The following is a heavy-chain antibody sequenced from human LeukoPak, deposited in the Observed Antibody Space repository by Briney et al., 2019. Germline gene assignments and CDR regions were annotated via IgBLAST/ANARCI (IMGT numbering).Heavy chain of an antibody. V-gene: IGHV4-59*02. D-gene: IGHD2-15*01. J-gene: IGHJ4*02. CDR2: VYYSGST. CDR3: ARIHRYCSGGACYVLNN. CDR1: GGSVSGYY. Sequence: SETLSLTCVVSGGSVSGYYWGWIRQPPGRGLEWIGYVYYSGSTNYNPSFKSRITISVDTSRNQFSLQLSSVTAADTAVYYCARIHRYCSGGACYVLNNWGQGTLVAVSS.